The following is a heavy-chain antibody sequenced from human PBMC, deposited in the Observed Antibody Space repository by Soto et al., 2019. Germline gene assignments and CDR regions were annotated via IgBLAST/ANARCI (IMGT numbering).Heavy chain of an antibody. D-gene: IGHD3-3*01. CDR1: GYSFSGYY. CDR3: PRYFPFLEWYCYGMDV. J-gene: IGHJ6*02. V-gene: IGHV1-2*02. CDR2: INPNSGET. Sequence: ASVKVSCKASGYSFSGYYIHWVRQAPGQGLGWMGWINPNSGETDYAQKFLGRVTMTSDTSISTAFMALSSLRSDDTAVYYCPRYFPFLEWYCYGMDVWGQGTTVTVSS.